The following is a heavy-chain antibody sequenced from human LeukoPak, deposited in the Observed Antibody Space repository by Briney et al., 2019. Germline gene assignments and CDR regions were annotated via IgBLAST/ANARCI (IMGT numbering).Heavy chain of an antibody. D-gene: IGHD4-17*01. CDR2: ISSSSSYI. CDR3: ARDQDYGEPFDY. V-gene: IGHV3-21*01. J-gene: IGHJ4*02. Sequence: GGSLRLSCAASGFTFSSYSMNWVRQAPGKGLEWVSSISSSSSYIYYADSVKGRFTISRDNAKNSLYLQMNSLRAEDTAVYYCARDQDYGEPFDYWGQGTLVTVSS. CDR1: GFTFSSYS.